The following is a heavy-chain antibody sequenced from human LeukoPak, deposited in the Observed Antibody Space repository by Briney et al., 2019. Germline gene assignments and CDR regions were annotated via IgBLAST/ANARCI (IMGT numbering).Heavy chain of an antibody. CDR1: GYTFTNYY. D-gene: IGHD5-24*01. J-gene: IGHJ3*02. CDR3: ARIRDGYNDAYDI. Sequence: ASVKVSCKASGYTFTNYYIHWVRQAPGQGLEWMGLINPSGGNTNYAQNFQGRVTMTRDTSASTVYMELSSLRSEDTAIYYCARIRDGYNDAYDIWGQGTVVTGPS. CDR2: INPSGGNT. V-gene: IGHV1-46*01.